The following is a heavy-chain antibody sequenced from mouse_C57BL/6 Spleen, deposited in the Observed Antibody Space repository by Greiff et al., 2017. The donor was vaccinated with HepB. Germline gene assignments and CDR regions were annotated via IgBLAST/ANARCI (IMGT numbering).Heavy chain of an antibody. CDR1: GFTFSSYA. CDR2: ISDGGSYT. Sequence: EVQLQESGGGLVKPGGSLKLSCAASGFTFSSYAMSWVRQTPEKRLEWVATISDGGSYTYYPDNVKGRFTISRDNAKNNLYLQMSHLKSEDTAMYYCAREDYGEDYWGQGTTLTVSS. D-gene: IGHD1-1*01. V-gene: IGHV5-4*01. CDR3: AREDYGEDY. J-gene: IGHJ2*01.